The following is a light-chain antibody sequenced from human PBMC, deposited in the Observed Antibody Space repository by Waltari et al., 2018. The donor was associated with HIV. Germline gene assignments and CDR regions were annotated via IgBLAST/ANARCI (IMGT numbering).Light chain of an antibody. J-gene: IGLJ2*01. Sequence: QSALTQPASVSGSPGQSITISCTGTSSDVGGYNLVSWYHQHPGKAPKLMIYEVSKRPSGVSNLFAGSKSGNTASLTISGLQAEDESDYYCCAYAGSTTYVIFGGGTKLTVL. CDR1: SSDVGGYNL. CDR3: CAYAGSTTYVI. CDR2: EVS. V-gene: IGLV2-23*02.